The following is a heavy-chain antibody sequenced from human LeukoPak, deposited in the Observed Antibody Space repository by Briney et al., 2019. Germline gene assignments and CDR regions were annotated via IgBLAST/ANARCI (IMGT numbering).Heavy chain of an antibody. CDR2: ISSSGSTI. V-gene: IGHV3-11*01. J-gene: IGHJ3*02. Sequence: GGSLRLSCAASGFTFSDYYMSWIRQAPGKGLEWVSYISSSGSTIYYADSVKGRFTIFRDNAKNSLYLQMNSLRAEDTAVYYCARDSRSYCSSTSCSSSDAFDIWGQGTMVTVSS. CDR1: GFTFSDYY. D-gene: IGHD2-2*01. CDR3: ARDSRSYCSSTSCSSSDAFDI.